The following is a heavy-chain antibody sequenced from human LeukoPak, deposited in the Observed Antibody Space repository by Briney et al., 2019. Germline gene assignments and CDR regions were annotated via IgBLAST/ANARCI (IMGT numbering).Heavy chain of an antibody. D-gene: IGHD1-1*01. CDR3: ATYTNWVAGDV. V-gene: IGHV3-7*01. CDR2: ITKDGSVK. J-gene: IGHJ6*02. Sequence: RGGSLRLSCAASVFTFGESWTTCVPQAPGQGVGGVVAITKDGSVKDYVDSVKGRFTISRDNGKNSLYLQMNSLRADDTAVYYCATYTNWVAGDVWGQGTMVSVSS. CDR1: VFTFGESW.